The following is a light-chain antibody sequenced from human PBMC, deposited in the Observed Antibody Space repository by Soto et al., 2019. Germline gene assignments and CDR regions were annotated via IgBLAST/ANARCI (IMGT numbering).Light chain of an antibody. V-gene: IGLV6-57*02. J-gene: IGLJ2*01. CDR1: SGSIATNY. CDR2: ADT. CDR3: QSYDGSNPDVV. Sequence: NFMLTQPHSVSESPGKTVTISCTGSSGSIATNYVQWYQQRPGSAPTTVIYADTQRPSGVPERFSGAIDRSSNSASPTISGLKTEDEADYYCQSYDGSNPDVVFGGGTKLTVL.